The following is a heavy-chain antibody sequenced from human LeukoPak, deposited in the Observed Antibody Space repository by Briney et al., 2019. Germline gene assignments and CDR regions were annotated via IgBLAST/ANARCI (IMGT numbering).Heavy chain of an antibody. CDR1: GGSISSYY. CDR2: IYYSGST. V-gene: IGHV4-59*01. CDR3: ARGGRGYTYAPDAFDI. D-gene: IGHD5-18*01. J-gene: IGHJ3*02. Sequence: PSETLSLTCTVSGGSISSYYWNWIRQPPGKGLEWIGYIYYSGSTNYNPPLKSRVTISVDTSKNQFSLKLSSVTAADTAVYYCARGGRGYTYAPDAFDIWGQGTMVTVSS.